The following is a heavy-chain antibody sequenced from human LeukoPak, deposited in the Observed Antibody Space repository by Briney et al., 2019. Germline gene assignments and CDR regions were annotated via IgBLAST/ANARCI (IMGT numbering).Heavy chain of an antibody. CDR3: ASRVSGSSPITDY. CDR1: GGTFSSYA. D-gene: IGHD1-14*01. Sequence: SVKVSCKASGGTFSSYAISWVRQAPGQGLEWMGGIIPIFGTANYAQKFQGRVTITADESTSTAYMELSSLRSEDTAVYYCASRVSGSSPITDYWGQGTLVTVSS. J-gene: IGHJ4*02. CDR2: IIPIFGTA. V-gene: IGHV1-69*13.